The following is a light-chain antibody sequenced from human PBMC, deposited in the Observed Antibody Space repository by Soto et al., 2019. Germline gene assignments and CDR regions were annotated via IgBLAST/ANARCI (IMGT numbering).Light chain of an antibody. V-gene: IGLV2-14*01. Sequence: QSALTQPASVSGSPGQSITISCTGTSTDVGGYNYVSWYQQHPGKAPKLMIYEVSNRPSGVSNRFSGSKSGNTASLTISGLQAEDEADYYCSSYTGSATPVVFGGGTEPPVL. CDR3: SSYTGSATPVV. CDR2: EVS. J-gene: IGLJ2*01. CDR1: STDVGGYNY.